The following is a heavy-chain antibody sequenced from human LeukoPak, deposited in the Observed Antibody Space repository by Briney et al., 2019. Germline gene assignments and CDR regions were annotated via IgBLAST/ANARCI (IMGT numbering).Heavy chain of an antibody. CDR1: GFTFSGSS. D-gene: IGHD3-10*01. CDR2: ISGSGGST. Sequence: GGSLRLSCAASGFTFSGSSVHWVRQASGKGLEWVSAISGSGGSTYYADSVKGRFTISRDNSKNTLYLQMNSLRAEDTAVYYCAKDLDYYGSGSAFDYWGQGTLVTVSS. J-gene: IGHJ4*02. V-gene: IGHV3-23*01. CDR3: AKDLDYYGSGSAFDY.